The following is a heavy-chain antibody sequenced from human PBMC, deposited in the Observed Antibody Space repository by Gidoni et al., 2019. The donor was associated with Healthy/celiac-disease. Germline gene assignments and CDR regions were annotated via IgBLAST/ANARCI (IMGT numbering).Heavy chain of an antibody. Sequence: EVQLVESGGGLVQPGRSLRLSCAASGFPFDDYAMHWVRQAPGKGLEWVSGISWNSGSIGYADSVKGRFTISRDNAKNSLYLQMNSLRAEDTALYYCAKDTGGWYSYFQHWGQGTLVTVSS. V-gene: IGHV3-9*01. D-gene: IGHD6-19*01. J-gene: IGHJ1*01. CDR2: ISWNSGSI. CDR1: GFPFDDYA. CDR3: AKDTGGWYSYFQH.